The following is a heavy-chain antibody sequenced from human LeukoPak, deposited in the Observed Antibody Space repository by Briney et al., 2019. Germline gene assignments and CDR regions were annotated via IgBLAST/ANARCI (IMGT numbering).Heavy chain of an antibody. V-gene: IGHV5-51*01. CDR2: IYPGDSDT. CDR3: ARRSYYYDSSGYYAYFDY. Sequence: GKSLKISCKGSGYSFTSYWIGWVRQMPGKGLEWMGIIYPGDSDTRYSPSFQGQVTISADKSISTAYLQWSSLKASDTAMYYCARRSYYYDSSGYYAYFDYWGQGTLVTVSS. J-gene: IGHJ4*02. D-gene: IGHD3-22*01. CDR1: GYSFTSYW.